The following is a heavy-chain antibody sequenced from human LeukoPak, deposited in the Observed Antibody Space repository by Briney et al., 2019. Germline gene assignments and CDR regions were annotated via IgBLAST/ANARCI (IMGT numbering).Heavy chain of an antibody. V-gene: IGHV3-7*01. Sequence: GGSLRLSCAASGFTFSSFWMSWVRQAPGKGLEWVATIKQDGSEKYYVDSVKGRFTISRDDAKNSLYLQMNSLRAEDTAVYYCARPVQEWPLDYWGQGTLVTVSS. CDR2: IKQDGSEK. J-gene: IGHJ4*02. CDR3: ARPVQEWPLDY. D-gene: IGHD1-1*01. CDR1: GFTFSSFW.